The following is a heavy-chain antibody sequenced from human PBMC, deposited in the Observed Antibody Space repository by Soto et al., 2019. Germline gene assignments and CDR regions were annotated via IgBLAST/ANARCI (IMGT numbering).Heavy chain of an antibody. CDR2: IFSGGYT. J-gene: IGHJ4*02. CDR1: GFTVSNNY. V-gene: IGHV3-53*01. CDR3: VPTAGGGGY. Sequence: EVQLVESGGGLIQPGGSLRLSCAVSGFTVSNNYMSWVRQAPGKGLEGVSVIFSGGYTAYGDSVKGRFTISRDNSRTTLYLQNNTLSPDLPVVYFCVPTAGGGGYWGQGTLVTVSS. D-gene: IGHD1-26*01.